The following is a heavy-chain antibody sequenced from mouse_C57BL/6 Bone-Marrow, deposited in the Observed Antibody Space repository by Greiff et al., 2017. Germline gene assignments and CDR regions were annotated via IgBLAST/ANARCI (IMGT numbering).Heavy chain of an antibody. D-gene: IGHD1-1*01. CDR1: GYSITSGYY. CDR3: ARDYYGSSYLY. V-gene: IGHV3-6*01. CDR2: ISYDGSN. J-gene: IGHJ3*01. Sequence: DVKLQESGPGLVKPSQSLSLTCSVTGYSITSGYYWNWIRQFPGNKLEWMGYISYDGSNNYNPSLKNRISITRDTSKNQFFLKLNSVTTEDTATYYCARDYYGSSYLYWGQGTLVTVSA.